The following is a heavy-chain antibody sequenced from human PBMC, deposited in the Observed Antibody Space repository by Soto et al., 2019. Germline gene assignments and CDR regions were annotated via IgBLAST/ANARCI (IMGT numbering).Heavy chain of an antibody. CDR2: IIPILGIA. V-gene: IGHV1-69*02. D-gene: IGHD3-3*01. Sequence: QVQLVQSGAEVKKPGSSVKVSCKASGGTFSSYTISWVRQAPGQGLEWMGRIIPILGIANYAQKFQGRVTITADKATSTAYMELSSLRSEDTAVYYWARGVTSLDYWGQGTLVTVSS. CDR1: GGTFSSYT. J-gene: IGHJ4*02. CDR3: ARGVTSLDY.